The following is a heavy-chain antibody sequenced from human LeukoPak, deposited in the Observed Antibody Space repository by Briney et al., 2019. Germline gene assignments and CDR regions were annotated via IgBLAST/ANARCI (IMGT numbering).Heavy chain of an antibody. Sequence: GGSLRLSCAASGFTFSSYGMTWLRQTPAKGVEWVSAISGSGETTYYSDSVKGRFTISRDNSKNTLYLQMNSLRAEDTAVYYCARDRVHLVSTTGYYYMDVWGKGTTVTVSS. CDR1: GFTFSSYG. CDR3: ARDRVHLVSTTGYYYMDV. CDR2: ISGSGETT. V-gene: IGHV3-23*01. J-gene: IGHJ6*03. D-gene: IGHD1-1*01.